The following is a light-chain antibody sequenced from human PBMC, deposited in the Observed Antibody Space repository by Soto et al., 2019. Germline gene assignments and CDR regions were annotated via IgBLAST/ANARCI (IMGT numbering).Light chain of an antibody. CDR2: DAS. J-gene: IGKJ1*01. V-gene: IGKV3-11*01. CDR1: QSVSSY. CDR3: QQRRHWPPETWT. Sequence: EIVLTQSPATLSLSPGERATLSCRASQSVSSYLAWYQQKPGQAPRLLIYDASNRATGIPARFSGSGSGTDFTLTISSLEPEDFAVYYCQQRRHWPPETWTFGQGTKV.